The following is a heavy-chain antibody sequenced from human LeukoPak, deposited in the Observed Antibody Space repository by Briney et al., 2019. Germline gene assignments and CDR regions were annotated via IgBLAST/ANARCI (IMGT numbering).Heavy chain of an antibody. Sequence: GGSLRLSCAASGFTFSSYEMNWVRQAPGKGLEWVSYISSSGSTIYYADSVKGRFTISRDNAKNSLYLQMNSLRAEDTAVYYCARGGIAVAGINFDYWGQGTLVTVSS. CDR3: ARGGIAVAGINFDY. J-gene: IGHJ4*02. D-gene: IGHD6-19*01. CDR1: GFTFSSYE. V-gene: IGHV3-48*03. CDR2: ISSSGSTI.